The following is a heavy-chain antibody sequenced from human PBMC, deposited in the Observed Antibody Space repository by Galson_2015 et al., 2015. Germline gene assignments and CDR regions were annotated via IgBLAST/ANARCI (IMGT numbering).Heavy chain of an antibody. D-gene: IGHD4-23*01. V-gene: IGHV3-7*01. CDR3: ASMEWGGGTSDPFGVGDDAFDF. Sequence: SLRLSCAASGFTFSSYWMSWVRQAPGKGLEWVANIKQDGSEKYYVDSVKGRFTISRDNAKNSLYLQMNSLRAEDTAVYYCASMEWGGGTSDPFGVGDDAFDFWGQGTMVTVSS. J-gene: IGHJ3*01. CDR2: IKQDGSEK. CDR1: GFTFSSYW.